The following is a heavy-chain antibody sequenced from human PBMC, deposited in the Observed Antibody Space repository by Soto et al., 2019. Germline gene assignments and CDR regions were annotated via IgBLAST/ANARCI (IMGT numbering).Heavy chain of an antibody. D-gene: IGHD3-22*01. J-gene: IGHJ6*02. V-gene: IGHV4-31*03. Sequence: PSKTMSITCSFYEACSDSTGFYWTWIRQHPRKAPEWIGNIHYTGRTSYNPSLKSRLAISMDASKNQFSLSVSSVTAADTAVYYCARDHNSLWAYEGMEVLCQGNSV. CDR1: EACSDSTGFY. CDR2: IHYTGRT. CDR3: ARDHNSLWAYEGMEV.